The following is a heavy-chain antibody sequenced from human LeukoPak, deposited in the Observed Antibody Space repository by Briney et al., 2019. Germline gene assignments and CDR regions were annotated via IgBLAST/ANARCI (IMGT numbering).Heavy chain of an antibody. J-gene: IGHJ4*02. D-gene: IGHD5-24*01. V-gene: IGHV4-59*12. CDR2: IYYSGST. CDR3: ARGFGSDGYNFGY. CDR1: GGSISSYY. Sequence: SETLSLTCTVSGGSISSYYWSWIRQPPGKGLEWIGYIYYSGSTNYNPSLKSRVTISVDTSKNQFSLKLSSVTAADTAVYYCARGFGSDGYNFGYWGQGTLVTVSS.